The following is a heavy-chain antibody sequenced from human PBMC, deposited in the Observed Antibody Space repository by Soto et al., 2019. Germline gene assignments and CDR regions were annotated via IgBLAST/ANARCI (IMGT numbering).Heavy chain of an antibody. D-gene: IGHD6-19*01. J-gene: IGHJ4*02. CDR1: GFTFSSHG. V-gene: IGHV3-33*01. CDR2: IWYDGSNK. CDR3: VRDGWYSIQAPY. Sequence: VQLVESGGGVVQPGRSLRLSCAASGFTFSSHGMHWVRQAPGKGLEWVAVIWYDGSNKYYADSVKGRFTISRDDCKNMVYLQMNSLRAEDTAVYYCVRDGWYSIQAPYWGQGTLVTVSS.